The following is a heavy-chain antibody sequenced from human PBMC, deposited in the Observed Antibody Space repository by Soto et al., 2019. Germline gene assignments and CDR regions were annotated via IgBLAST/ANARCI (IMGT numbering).Heavy chain of an antibody. CDR3: AILKYSRYNNSSDYYGLGV. Sequence: SETLSLTCTVSGDSISITTYYWGWIRHPPGKGLEWIGISYYSGNSYYNPSLKSRVTISVDTSKNRFSLRLTSVTAADTAVYYCAILKYSRYNNSSDYYGLGVWGQGTTGTVSS. CDR2: SYYSGNS. J-gene: IGHJ6*02. CDR1: GDSISITTYY. D-gene: IGHD3-22*01. V-gene: IGHV4-39*01.